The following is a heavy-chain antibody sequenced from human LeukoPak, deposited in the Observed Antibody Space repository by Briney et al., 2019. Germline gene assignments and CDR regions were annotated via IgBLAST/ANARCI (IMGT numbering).Heavy chain of an antibody. Sequence: GGSLRLSCAVSGFTFSSYRMSWVRQAPGKGLEWVSSISTSSSSKYYADSVKGRFTVTRDNAKNSLDLQMNSLRAEDTAVYYCARWDDLFLIDFWGQGTLVTVSS. J-gene: IGHJ4*02. CDR3: ARWDDLFLIDF. V-gene: IGHV3-21*01. CDR1: GFTFSSYR. CDR2: ISTSSSSK. D-gene: IGHD3-9*01.